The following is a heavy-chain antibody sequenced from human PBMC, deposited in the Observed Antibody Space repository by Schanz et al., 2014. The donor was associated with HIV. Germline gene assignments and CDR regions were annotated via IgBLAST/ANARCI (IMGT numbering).Heavy chain of an antibody. J-gene: IGHJ3*02. CDR3: ARGLVGATPAFDI. Sequence: QVQLVQSGVEVKKPGASVKVSCKASGYSFTGDFMHWVRQAPGQGLEWMGWINPNSGGTNYAQKFQGRVTMTRDTSISTAYMELSRLRSDDTAVYYCARGLVGATPAFDIWGQGTMVTVSS. V-gene: IGHV1-2*02. CDR2: INPNSGGT. CDR1: GYSFTGDF. D-gene: IGHD1-26*01.